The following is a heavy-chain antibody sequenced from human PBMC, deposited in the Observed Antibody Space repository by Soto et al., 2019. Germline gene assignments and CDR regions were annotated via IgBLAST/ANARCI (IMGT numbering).Heavy chain of an antibody. V-gene: IGHV3-7*04. Sequence: EVYLVESGGGVVQTGGSLRLSCAISESTIRRDWMNWVRQAPGKGLEWVAHTNQDGSEKYYVDSVKGRFTISRDNAKNSLFLQMDGLRAGDPAMYYCSGGVGDAFWGQGTLVTVSS. D-gene: IGHD1-26*01. CDR2: TNQDGSEK. CDR1: ESTIRRDW. J-gene: IGHJ4*02. CDR3: SGGVGDAF.